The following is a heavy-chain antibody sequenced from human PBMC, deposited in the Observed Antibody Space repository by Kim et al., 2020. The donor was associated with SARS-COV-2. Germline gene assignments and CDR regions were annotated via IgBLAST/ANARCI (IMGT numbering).Heavy chain of an antibody. CDR3: ARAGHYDSSGYFRVFDY. V-gene: IGHV3-48*04. CDR1: GFTFSSYS. J-gene: IGHJ4*01. CDR2: INGNSGII. D-gene: IGHD3-22*01. Sequence: GGSLRLSCAASGFTFSSYSMPWVRQAPGKGLVWLSYINGNSGIIPYADSVKGRFTISRDNAKNSLFLQMNSLRTDDTAVYYCARAGHYDSSGYFRVFDY.